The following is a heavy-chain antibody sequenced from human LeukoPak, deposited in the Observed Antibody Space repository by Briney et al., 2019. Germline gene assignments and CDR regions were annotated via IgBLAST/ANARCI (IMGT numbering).Heavy chain of an antibody. J-gene: IGHJ4*02. V-gene: IGHV3-23*01. CDR2: IRGSGDTA. Sequence: PGGSLRLSCAASGFTFSSHSMAWVRQAPGKGLEWVSAIRGSGDTALYADSVKGRFTISSDNFKNIVYLEMNSLRAEDTATYYCAKVTWESRPPDCNSWGPGTLVTVSS. CDR1: GFTFSSHS. D-gene: IGHD6-6*01. CDR3: AKVTWESRPPDCNS.